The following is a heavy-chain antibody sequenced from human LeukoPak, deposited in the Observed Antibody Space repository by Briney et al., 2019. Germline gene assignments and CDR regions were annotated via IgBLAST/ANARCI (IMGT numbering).Heavy chain of an antibody. CDR2: ISSSGSTI. V-gene: IGHV3-11*04. CDR1: GFTFSDYY. CDR3: ARDLTNYYDSSGRVGFDY. Sequence: GGSLRLSCAASGFTFSDYYMSWIRQAPGKGLEWVSYISSSGSTIYYADSVKGRFTISRDNAKNSLYLQMNSLRAEDTAVYYCARDLTNYYDSSGRVGFDYWGQGTLVTVSS. J-gene: IGHJ4*02. D-gene: IGHD3-22*01.